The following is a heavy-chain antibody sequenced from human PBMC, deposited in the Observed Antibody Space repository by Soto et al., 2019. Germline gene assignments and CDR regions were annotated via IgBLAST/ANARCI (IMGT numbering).Heavy chain of an antibody. CDR2: IYAGGNT. V-gene: IGHV3-66*01. CDR3: AISPHGYGDHHY. D-gene: IGHD4-17*01. CDR1: GFTVSTNY. J-gene: IGHJ4*02. Sequence: EVQLVESGGGLVQPGGSLRLSCVASGFTVSTNYMSWVRQAPGKGLEWVSVIYAGGNTYYADSVKVRFTISRDDSKNTVCLQMNTLRAEDTAVYYCAISPHGYGDHHYWGQGTLVTVSS.